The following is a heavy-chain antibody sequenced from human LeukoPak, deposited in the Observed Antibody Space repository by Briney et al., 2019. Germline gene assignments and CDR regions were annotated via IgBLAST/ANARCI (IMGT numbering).Heavy chain of an antibody. CDR1: GFTFSSYA. CDR3: AKVPFGFCSGGSCSFSY. CDR2: ISGSGGST. Sequence: PGGSLRLSCAASGFTFSSYAMSWVRQAPGKGLEWVSAISGSGGSTYYADSVKGRFTISRDNSKNTLYLQMNSLRAEDTAVYYCAKVPFGFCSGGSCSFSYWGQGTLATVSS. J-gene: IGHJ4*02. D-gene: IGHD2-15*01. V-gene: IGHV3-23*01.